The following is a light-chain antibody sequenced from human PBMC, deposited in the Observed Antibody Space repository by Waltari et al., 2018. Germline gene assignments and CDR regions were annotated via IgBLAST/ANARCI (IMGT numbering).Light chain of an antibody. J-gene: IGKJ3*01. CDR1: QGISSY. CDR2: AAS. CDR3: QQYYSYPPT. V-gene: IGKV1-8*01. Sequence: AIRMTQSPSSFSASTGDRVTITCRASQGISSYLAWYQQKPGKSPKLLIYAASTLQSVVPSRFSGSGSGTDFTLTISCLQSEDFATYYYQQYYSYPPTFGPGTKVDIK.